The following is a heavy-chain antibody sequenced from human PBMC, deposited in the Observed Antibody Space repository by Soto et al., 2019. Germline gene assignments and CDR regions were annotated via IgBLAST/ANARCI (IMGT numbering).Heavy chain of an antibody. Sequence: SETLSLTCAVYGGSFSGYYWSWIRQPPGKGLEWIGEINHSGSTNYNPSLKSRVTISVDTSKNQFSLKLSSVTAADTAVYYCARDPPPIFGVVSHYYYMDVWGKGTTVTV. CDR3: ARDPPPIFGVVSHYYYMDV. D-gene: IGHD3-3*01. CDR1: GGSFSGYY. CDR2: INHSGST. J-gene: IGHJ6*03. V-gene: IGHV4-34*01.